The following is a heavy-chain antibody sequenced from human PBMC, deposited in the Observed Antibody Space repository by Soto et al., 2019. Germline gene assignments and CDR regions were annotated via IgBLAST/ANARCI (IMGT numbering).Heavy chain of an antibody. D-gene: IGHD3-10*01. V-gene: IGHV1-69*02. J-gene: IGHJ4*02. CDR2: IIPILGIA. Sequence: QVQLVQSGAEVKKPGSSVKVSCKASGGTFSSYTISWVRQAPGQGLEWMGRIIPILGIANYAQKFQGRVTITEDKSTSTAYMELSSLRSEDTAVYYCASDYYGSGSSSIDYWGQGTLVTVSS. CDR3: ASDYYGSGSSSIDY. CDR1: GGTFSSYT.